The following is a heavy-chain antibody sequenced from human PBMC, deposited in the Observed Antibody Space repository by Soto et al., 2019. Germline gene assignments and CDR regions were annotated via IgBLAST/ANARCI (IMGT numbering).Heavy chain of an antibody. V-gene: IGHV3-30*18. CDR3: AKDDDYDFWSGYYPTYDY. Sequence: SLRLSCAASGFTFSSYGMHWVRQAPGKGLEWVAVISYDGSNKYYADSVKGRFTISRDNSKNTLYLQMNSLRAEDTAVYYCAKDDDYDFWSGYYPTYDYWGQGTLVTVS. CDR1: GFTFSSYG. J-gene: IGHJ4*02. D-gene: IGHD3-3*01. CDR2: ISYDGSNK.